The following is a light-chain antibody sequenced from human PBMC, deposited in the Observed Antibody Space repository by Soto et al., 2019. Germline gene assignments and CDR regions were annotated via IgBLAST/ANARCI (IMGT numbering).Light chain of an antibody. CDR3: QQYTTYPYT. CDR2: DAS. J-gene: IGKJ2*01. V-gene: IGKV1-5*01. CDR1: QSVTNW. Sequence: DIQMTQSPSTLSASVGDRVTITCRASQSVTNWLAWYQQKPGKAPNLLIYDASRLQSGIPSRFSGSGSGTEFTLTISSLQPDDFATYYCQQYTTYPYTFGQVTKLEIK.